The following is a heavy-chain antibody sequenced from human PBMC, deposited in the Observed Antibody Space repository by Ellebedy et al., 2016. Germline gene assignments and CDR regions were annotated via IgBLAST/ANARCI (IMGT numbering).Heavy chain of an antibody. CDR2: ISSDARRP. V-gene: IGHV3-48*02. CDR3: AREKGTTMTQLVTDDGALDV. Sequence: GGSLRLSXAASGFTFSNYAMNWVRQAPGKGLEWIASISSDARRPLYAESVTGRFSVSRDNAKNSLHLQMNNLREEDTGLYYCAREKGTTMTQLVTDDGALDVWGQGTIVTVSS. CDR1: GFTFSNYA. D-gene: IGHD3-22*01. J-gene: IGHJ3*01.